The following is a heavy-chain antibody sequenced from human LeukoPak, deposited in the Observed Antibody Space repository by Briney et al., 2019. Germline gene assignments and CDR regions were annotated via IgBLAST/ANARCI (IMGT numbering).Heavy chain of an antibody. CDR2: IKQDGSEK. D-gene: IGHD3-3*01. Sequence: GGSLRLSCAASGFTFSSYWMSWVRQAPGKGLEWVANIKQDGSEKYYVDSVKGRFTISRDNAKNSLYLQMNSLRAEDTAVYYSARERTTIFGVVIHYYYYYYMDVWGKGTTVTVSS. CDR1: GFTFSSYW. V-gene: IGHV3-7*01. J-gene: IGHJ6*03. CDR3: ARERTTIFGVVIHYYYYYYMDV.